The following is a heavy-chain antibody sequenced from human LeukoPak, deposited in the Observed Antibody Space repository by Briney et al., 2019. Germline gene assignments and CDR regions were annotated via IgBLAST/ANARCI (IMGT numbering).Heavy chain of an antibody. V-gene: IGHV3-21*01. Sequence: GGSLRLSRAASGFTFSGYSMNWVRQAPGKGLEWVSSISSSSSYIYYADSVKGRFTISRDNAKNSLYLQMNSLRAEDTAVYYCARDLYCSSTSCYASWGQGTLVTVSS. D-gene: IGHD2-2*01. CDR1: GFTFSGYS. J-gene: IGHJ5*02. CDR2: ISSSSSYI. CDR3: ARDLYCSSTSCYAS.